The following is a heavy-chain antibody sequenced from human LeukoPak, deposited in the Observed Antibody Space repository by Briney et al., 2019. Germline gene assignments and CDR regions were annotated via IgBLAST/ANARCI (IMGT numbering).Heavy chain of an antibody. J-gene: IGHJ4*02. CDR2: IYTSGSA. D-gene: IGHD5-24*01. V-gene: IGHV4-4*07. Sequence: SETLSLTCTVSGGSIIGYYWSWIRQPAGKGLEWLGRIYTSGSANSSPSLKGRVTMSVDASKNQFSLTLSSATAADTAVYYCAREIGRDGYNRSFDYWGQGTLVTVSS. CDR1: GGSIIGYY. CDR3: AREIGRDGYNRSFDY.